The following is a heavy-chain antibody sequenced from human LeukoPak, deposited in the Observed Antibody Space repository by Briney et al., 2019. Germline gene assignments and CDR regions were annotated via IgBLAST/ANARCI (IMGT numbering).Heavy chain of an antibody. J-gene: IGHJ4*02. D-gene: IGHD3-16*01. Sequence: GGSLRLSCAASGFTVSGIYMSWVRQAPRKGLEWVANIKQDGSEKNYVDSVKGRFIISRDNAKNSLYLQMNTLRADDTAVYYCARDGFGTGSNWGQGTLVTVSS. V-gene: IGHV3-7*03. CDR3: ARDGFGTGSN. CDR2: IKQDGSEK. CDR1: GFTVSGIY.